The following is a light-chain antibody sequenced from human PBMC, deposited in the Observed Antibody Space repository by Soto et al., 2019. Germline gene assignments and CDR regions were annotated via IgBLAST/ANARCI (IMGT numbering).Light chain of an antibody. CDR2: GAS. CDR1: QSVSSN. CDR3: HQYGSSPQT. J-gene: IGKJ5*01. V-gene: IGKV3-20*01. Sequence: EVVMTQSPATLSVSPGERATLSCRASQSVSSNLAWYQQKPGQAPRLLIYGASSRATGIPDRFSGSGSGTDFTLTISRLEPEDFAVYYCHQYGSSPQTFAQGTRLEIK.